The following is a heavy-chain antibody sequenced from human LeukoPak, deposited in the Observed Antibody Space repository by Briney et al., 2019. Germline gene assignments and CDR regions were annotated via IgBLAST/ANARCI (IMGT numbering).Heavy chain of an antibody. J-gene: IGHJ4*02. CDR2: ISSSSSYI. Sequence: GGSLRLSCAASGFTFSSYSMNCVRQAPGKGLEWVSSISSSSSYIYYADSVKGRFTISRDNARNSLYLQMNSLRAEDTAVYYCARDQDNSGWHPMIGIDYWGQGTLVTVSS. V-gene: IGHV3-21*01. CDR1: GFTFSSYS. D-gene: IGHD6-19*01. CDR3: ARDQDNSGWHPMIGIDY.